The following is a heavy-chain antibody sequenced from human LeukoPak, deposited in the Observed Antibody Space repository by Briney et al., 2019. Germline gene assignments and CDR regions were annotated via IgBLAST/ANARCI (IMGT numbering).Heavy chain of an antibody. V-gene: IGHV4-59*01. CDR1: GGSISSYY. D-gene: IGHD3-22*01. J-gene: IGHJ4*02. Sequence: PSETLSLTCTVSGGSISSYYWSWIRQPPGKGLEWIGYIYYSGSTNYNPSLKSRVTISVDTSKNQFSLKLSSVTAADTAVYYCARGPYDSSGYRLDYWGQGTLVTVSS. CDR2: IYYSGST. CDR3: ARGPYDSSGYRLDY.